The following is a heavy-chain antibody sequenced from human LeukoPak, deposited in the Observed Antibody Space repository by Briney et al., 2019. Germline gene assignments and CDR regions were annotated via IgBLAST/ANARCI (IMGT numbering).Heavy chain of an antibody. Sequence: GGSLRLSCAASGFTFSSYAMHWVRQAPGKGLEYVSVISSNGGSTYYANSVKGRFTISRDNSKSTLYLQMGSLRAEDMAVYYCARGRYCSGGSCNDRFSPDYWGQGTLVTVSS. CDR2: ISSNGGST. V-gene: IGHV3-64*01. D-gene: IGHD2-15*01. CDR3: ARGRYCSGGSCNDRFSPDY. CDR1: GFTFSSYA. J-gene: IGHJ4*02.